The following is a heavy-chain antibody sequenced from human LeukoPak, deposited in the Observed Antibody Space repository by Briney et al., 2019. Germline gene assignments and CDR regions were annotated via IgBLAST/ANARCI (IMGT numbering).Heavy chain of an antibody. Sequence: ASVKVSCKASNYPFTRYGISWARQAPGQGLEWMGWISGSNGNTNYAQKFQGRVSMTADASTGTAYLELRSLRSDDTAVYYCARSGRGTYYYFDLWGQGTLVTVSS. CDR1: NYPFTRYG. CDR3: ARSGRGTYYYFDL. J-gene: IGHJ4*02. CDR2: ISGSNGNT. V-gene: IGHV1-18*01. D-gene: IGHD1-26*01.